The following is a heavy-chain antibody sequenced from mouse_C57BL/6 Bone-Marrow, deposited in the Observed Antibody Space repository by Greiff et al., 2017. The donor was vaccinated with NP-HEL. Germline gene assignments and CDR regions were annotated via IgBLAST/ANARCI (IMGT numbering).Heavy chain of an antibody. J-gene: IGHJ2*01. CDR1: GYTFTSYW. V-gene: IGHV1-72*01. CDR3: ATRGRITTVAGLYYFGG. D-gene: IGHD1-1*01. CDR2: IDPNSGGT. Sequence: QVQLQQPGAELVKPGASVKLSCKASGYTFTSYWMHWVKQRPGRGLEWIGRIDPNSGGTKYNEKFKSKATLTVDKPSSTAYMQLSSLTSEDSAVNYCATRGRITTVAGLYYFGGWGKGPTLTVAS.